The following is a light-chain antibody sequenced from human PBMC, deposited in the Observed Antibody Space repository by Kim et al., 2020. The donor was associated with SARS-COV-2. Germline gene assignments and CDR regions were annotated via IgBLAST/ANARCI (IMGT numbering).Light chain of an antibody. J-gene: IGKJ1*01. Sequence: SVSPGERATLSCRASQSVRSNLAWYQQKPGQPPRLLIHGASIRATDIPARFSGSGSGTEFTLTISSLQSEDFAVYYCQQYDNWKAFGQGTKVDIK. CDR1: QSVRSN. CDR3: QQYDNWKA. V-gene: IGKV3-15*01. CDR2: GAS.